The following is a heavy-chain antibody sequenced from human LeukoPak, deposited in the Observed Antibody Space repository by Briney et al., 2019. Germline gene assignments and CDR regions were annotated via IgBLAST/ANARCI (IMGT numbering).Heavy chain of an antibody. V-gene: IGHV4-59*11. CDR3: ARLLDNDNSGDPDTFDV. CDR2: IYYTGRT. J-gene: IGHJ3*01. CDR1: GGSISRHY. D-gene: IGHD3-22*01. Sequence: SETLSLTCGVSGGSISRHYWSWIRQPAGKGLEWIWFIYYTGRTRYNPSLQSRVTISVGTSENKFSLKLTSVTAADTAVYYCARLLDNDNSGDPDTFDVWGQGTVVTVSS.